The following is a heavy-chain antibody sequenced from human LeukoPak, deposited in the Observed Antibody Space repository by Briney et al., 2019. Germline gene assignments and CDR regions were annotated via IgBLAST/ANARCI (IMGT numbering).Heavy chain of an antibody. V-gene: IGHV3-30*18. CDR3: ANGYDILSLYGMDV. J-gene: IGHJ6*02. CDR1: GFTFSNYG. CDR2: ISYDGSNK. D-gene: IGHD3-9*01. Sequence: GGSLRLPCSASGFTFSNYGMHWDRQAPGKGLEWVAVISYDGSNKYYADSVKGRFTISRDNSKNTLYLQMNSLRAEDTAVYYCANGYDILSLYGMDVWGQGTTVTVSS.